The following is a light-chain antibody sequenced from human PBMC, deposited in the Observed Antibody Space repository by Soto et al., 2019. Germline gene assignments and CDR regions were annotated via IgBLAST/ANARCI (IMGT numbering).Light chain of an antibody. Sequence: QSALTQPPSASGSPGQSVTISCTGTSSDVGGYNYVSWYQQHPGKAPKLMIYEVSKRPSGVPDRLSGSKSGNTASLPVSGLQADDEADYYCSSSSGSNILVFGGGTKLTVL. V-gene: IGLV2-8*01. CDR2: EVS. CDR1: SSDVGGYNY. J-gene: IGLJ2*01. CDR3: SSSSGSNILV.